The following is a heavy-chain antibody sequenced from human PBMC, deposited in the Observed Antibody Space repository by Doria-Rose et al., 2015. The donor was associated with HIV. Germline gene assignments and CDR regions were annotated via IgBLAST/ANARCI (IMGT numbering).Heavy chain of an antibody. CDR3: ARGTFYDSSGYYPYFDY. Sequence: VSGDSISTYYWNWIRQPPGKGLEWIGYIYYSGSTNYNPSLESRVTISVDTSKNQFSLKLSSVTAADTAVYYCARGTFYDSSGYYPYFDYWGQGTLVTVSS. CDR2: IYYSGST. J-gene: IGHJ4*02. CDR1: GDSISTYY. D-gene: IGHD3-22*01. V-gene: IGHV4-59*01.